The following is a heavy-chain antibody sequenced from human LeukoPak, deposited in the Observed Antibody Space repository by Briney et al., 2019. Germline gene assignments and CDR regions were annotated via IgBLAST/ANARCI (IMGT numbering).Heavy chain of an antibody. CDR2: IHGGGDVT. J-gene: IGHJ2*01. CDR1: GFTFSSYA. Sequence: PGGSLRLSCAASGFTFSSYAMNWVRQAPEKGLECVSTIHGGGDVTYYADSVKGRFTISRDNSRNTLYLQMNSLRAEDTAIYYCAKALSSSFYYFDLGGRGTLVTVSS. CDR3: AKALSSSFYYFDL. V-gene: IGHV3-23*01. D-gene: IGHD3-16*02.